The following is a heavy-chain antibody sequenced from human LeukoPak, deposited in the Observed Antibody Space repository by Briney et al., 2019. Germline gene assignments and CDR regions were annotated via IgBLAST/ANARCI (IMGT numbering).Heavy chain of an antibody. V-gene: IGHV3-23*01. J-gene: IGHJ4*02. D-gene: IGHD3-22*01. Sequence: PGGSLRLSCAASGFTFSSYAMSWVRQAPGKGLELVSAISASGGTTYYADSVKGRFAISRDNSKNTLYLQMNSLRAEDTAVYYCAKDLSSGYPYYFDYWGQGTLVTVSS. CDR3: AKDLSSGYPYYFDY. CDR1: GFTFSSYA. CDR2: ISASGGTT.